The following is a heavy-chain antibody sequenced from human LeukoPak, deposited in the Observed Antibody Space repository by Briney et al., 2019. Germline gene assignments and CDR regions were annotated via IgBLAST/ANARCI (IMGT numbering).Heavy chain of an antibody. CDR3: ARGQGTVTTH. Sequence: PSETLSLTCAVYGGSFSGYYWSWIRQPPGKGLEWIGEINHSGSTYYNPSLKSRVTISVDTSKNQFSLKLSSVTAADTAVYYCARGQGTVTTHWGQGTLVTVSS. J-gene: IGHJ4*02. CDR1: GGSFSGYY. D-gene: IGHD4-17*01. CDR2: INHSGST. V-gene: IGHV4-34*01.